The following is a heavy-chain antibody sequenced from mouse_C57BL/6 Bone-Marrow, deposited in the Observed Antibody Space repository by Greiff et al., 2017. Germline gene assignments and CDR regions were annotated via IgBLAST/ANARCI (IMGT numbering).Heavy chain of an antibody. CDR2: IDPETGGT. CDR1: GYTFTDYE. J-gene: IGHJ3*01. Sequence: VQRVESGAELVRPGASVTLSCKASGYTFTDYEMHWVKQTPVHGLEWIGAIDPETGGTAYNQKFKGKAILTADKSSSTAYMELRSLTSEDSAVYYCTRDSSGGAYWGQGTLVTVSA. D-gene: IGHD3-2*02. V-gene: IGHV1-15*01. CDR3: TRDSSGGAY.